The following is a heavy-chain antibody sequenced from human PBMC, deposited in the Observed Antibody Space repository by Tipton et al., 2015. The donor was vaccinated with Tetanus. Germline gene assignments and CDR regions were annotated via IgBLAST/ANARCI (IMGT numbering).Heavy chain of an antibody. V-gene: IGHV4-30-2*02. CDR3: ARTSGYMYSDT. J-gene: IGHJ1*01. D-gene: IGHD3-3*01. Sequence: TLSLTCAVSGASISSGGYSWNWIRQPPGKGLEWIGYIYDRANTLYTPSLKSRVAMSVDTAENQLSLRLTSVTSADTAVYYCARTSGYMYSDTWGQGTLVTVSS. CDR1: GASISSGGYS. CDR2: IYDRANT.